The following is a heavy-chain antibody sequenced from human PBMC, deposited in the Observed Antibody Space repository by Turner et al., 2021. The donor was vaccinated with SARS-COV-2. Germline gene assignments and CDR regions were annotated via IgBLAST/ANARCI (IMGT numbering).Heavy chain of an antibody. CDR1: GFTFTNQW. CDR2: ISQDGSQK. J-gene: IGHJ4*02. D-gene: IGHD3-22*01. CDR3: ARDSGYYRFDF. V-gene: IGHV3-7*03. Sequence: EVQLVESGGGLVQPGGSLRLSCAASGFTFTNQWIGGVRQAPGVGREWVAIISQDGSQKNYVDSLRGRFTISRDNAKQSLYLQMNSLIADDTAVYYCARDSGYYRFDFWGQGTLVTVSS.